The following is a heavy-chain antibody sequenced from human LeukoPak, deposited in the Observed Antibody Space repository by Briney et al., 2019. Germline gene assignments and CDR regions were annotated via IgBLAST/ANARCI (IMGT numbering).Heavy chain of an antibody. CDR3: ARGGYYYDSSGYYYPLDY. J-gene: IGHJ4*02. CDR2: IYSSGST. CDR1: GGSISSGSYY. Sequence: SQTLSLTCTVSGGSISSGSYYWSWIRQPAGKGLEWIGRIYSSGSTNYNPSLKSRVTISVDASKNQFSLKLRSVTAADTAVYYCARGGYYYDSSGYYYPLDYWGQGTLVTISS. D-gene: IGHD3-22*01. V-gene: IGHV4-61*02.